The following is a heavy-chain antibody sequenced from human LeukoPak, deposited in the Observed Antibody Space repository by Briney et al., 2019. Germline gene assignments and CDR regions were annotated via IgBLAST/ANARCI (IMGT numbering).Heavy chain of an antibody. CDR2: INHSGST. CDR1: GGSFSGYY. V-gene: IGHV4-34*01. CDR3: ARDRRATVIPYYYYYYGMDV. D-gene: IGHD4-17*01. Sequence: PSETLSLTCAVYGGSFSGYYWSWIRQPPGKGLEWIGEINHSGSTNYNPSLKSRVTISVDTSKNQFSLKLSSVTAADTAVYYCARDRRATVIPYYYYYYGMDVWGQGTTVTVSS. J-gene: IGHJ6*02.